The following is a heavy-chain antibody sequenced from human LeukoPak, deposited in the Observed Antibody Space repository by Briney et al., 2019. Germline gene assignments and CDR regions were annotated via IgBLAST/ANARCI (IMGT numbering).Heavy chain of an antibody. CDR3: ARGGGGGYGDPGAFDI. V-gene: IGHV1-18*03. D-gene: IGHD2-21*02. CDR1: GYTFTSYG. J-gene: IGHJ3*02. Sequence: ASVKVSCKASGYTFTSYGISWVRQAPGQGLEWMGWISAYNGNTNSAQKFQGRVTVTTDTSTSTAYMELRSLRSDDMAAYYCARGGGGGYGDPGAFDIWGQGTMVTVSS. CDR2: ISAYNGNT.